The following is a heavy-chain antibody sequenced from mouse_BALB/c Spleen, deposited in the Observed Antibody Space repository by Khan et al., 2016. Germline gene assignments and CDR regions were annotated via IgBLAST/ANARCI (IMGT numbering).Heavy chain of an antibody. CDR2: INTYSGES. J-gene: IGHJ1*01. D-gene: IGHD1-1*01. CDR1: GYTFTNYG. CDR3: ARYRYYYGSSRYFDV. Sequence: QIQLVQSGPELKRPGKTVKISCKASGYTFTNYGINWVKQAPGKGLKWMGWINTYSGESTYADDFKGRFAFSLETSANTAYLQINNLKNEDTATYFCARYRYYYGSSRYFDVWRAGTTVTVSS. V-gene: IGHV9-3-1*01.